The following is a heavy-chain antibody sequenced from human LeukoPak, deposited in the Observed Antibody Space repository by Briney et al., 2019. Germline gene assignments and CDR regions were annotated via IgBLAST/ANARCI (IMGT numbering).Heavy chain of an antibody. CDR3: ARAPSAMVRDYFDD. V-gene: IGHV3-21*01. J-gene: IGHJ4*02. D-gene: IGHD5-18*01. CDR1: GFTLSSYS. CDR2: ISGSSSYI. Sequence: GGSLRLSCAASGFTLSSYSMSWVRQAPGMGLEWVSSISGSSSYIYYADSVKGRFTISRDNAKNSLYLQMNSLRAEDTAVYYCARAPSAMVRDYFDDWGQGTLVTVSS.